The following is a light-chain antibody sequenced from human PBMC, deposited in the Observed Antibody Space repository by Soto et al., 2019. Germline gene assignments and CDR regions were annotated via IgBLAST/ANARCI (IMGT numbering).Light chain of an antibody. CDR3: QHYSSSPPAIT. V-gene: IGKV3-20*01. J-gene: IGKJ5*01. Sequence: EIVVTQSPGTLALSPGEGATLSCRASQSVTSGYLAWYQQQPNQAPRLLIYGASYRATDIPDRFSGGGSGTDFTLTISRLEPEDFAVYYCQHYSSSPPAITFGQGTRLEIK. CDR1: QSVTSGY. CDR2: GAS.